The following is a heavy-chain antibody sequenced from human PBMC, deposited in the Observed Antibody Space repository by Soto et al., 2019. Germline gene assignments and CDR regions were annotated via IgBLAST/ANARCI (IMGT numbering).Heavy chain of an antibody. D-gene: IGHD6-19*01. CDR1: GFTFSSYA. Sequence: QVHLVESGGGVVQPGRSLRLSCAASGFTFSSYAMHWVRRTPGKGLECVALISYDGINNYYADSVKGRFTVSRDNSKSTLYLQMNSLSAEDTAVYYCVKDGVSGWSEYVFDYWGQGTLVTVSS. CDR3: VKDGVSGWSEYVFDY. V-gene: IGHV3-30*18. J-gene: IGHJ4*02. CDR2: ISYDGINN.